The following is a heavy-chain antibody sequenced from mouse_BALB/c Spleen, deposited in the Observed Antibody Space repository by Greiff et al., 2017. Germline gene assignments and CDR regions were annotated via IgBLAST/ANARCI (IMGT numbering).Heavy chain of an antibody. CDR2: ISNGGGST. Sequence: EVQLQESGGDLVKPGGSLKLSCAASGFTFSSYTMSWVRQTPEKRLEWVAYISNGGGSTYYPDTVKGRFTISRDNAKNTLYLQMSSLKSEDTAMYYCARLGGYGYYAMDYWGQGTSVTVSS. J-gene: IGHJ4*01. V-gene: IGHV5-12-2*01. D-gene: IGHD2-2*01. CDR1: GFTFSSYT. CDR3: ARLGGYGYYAMDY.